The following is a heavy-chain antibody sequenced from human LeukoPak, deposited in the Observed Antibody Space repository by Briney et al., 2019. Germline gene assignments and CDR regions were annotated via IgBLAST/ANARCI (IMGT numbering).Heavy chain of an antibody. Sequence: SETLSLTCTVSGGSVSSGSYYWSWIRQPPGKGLEWIGYIYYSGSTNYNPSLKSRVTISVDTSKNQFSLKLSSVNAADTAVYYCARDNDYGDYVSIAFDIWGQGTMVTVSS. CDR3: ARDNDYGDYVSIAFDI. V-gene: IGHV4-61*01. CDR2: IYYSGST. CDR1: GGSVSSGSYY. D-gene: IGHD4-17*01. J-gene: IGHJ3*02.